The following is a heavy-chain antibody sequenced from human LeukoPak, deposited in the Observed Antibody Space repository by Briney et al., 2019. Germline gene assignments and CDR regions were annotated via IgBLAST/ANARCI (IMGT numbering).Heavy chain of an antibody. CDR1: GFTFGSYA. CDR2: ISYDGTNK. J-gene: IGHJ4*02. V-gene: IGHV3-30*18. CDR3: AKDFFRGAANDY. D-gene: IGHD3-10*01. Sequence: PGRSLRLSCAASGFTFGSYAMHWVRQAPGKGLEWVAVISYDGTNKYYADSVKGRFTISRDNSKNTLYLEMNSLRAEDTAVYYCAKDFFRGAANDYWGQGTLVTVSS.